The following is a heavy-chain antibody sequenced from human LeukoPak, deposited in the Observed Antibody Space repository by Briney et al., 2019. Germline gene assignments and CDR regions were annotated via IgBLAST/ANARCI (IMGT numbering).Heavy chain of an antibody. CDR2: INPNSGGT. CDR1: GYTFTGYY. Sequence: ASVKVSCKASGYTFTGYYMHWVRQAPGQGLERMGWINPNSGGTNYAQKFQGWVTMTRDTSISTAYMELSRLRSDDTAVYYCAREEGIYGSGSYCLDYWGQGTLVTVSS. V-gene: IGHV1-2*04. CDR3: AREEGIYGSGSYCLDY. J-gene: IGHJ4*02. D-gene: IGHD3-10*01.